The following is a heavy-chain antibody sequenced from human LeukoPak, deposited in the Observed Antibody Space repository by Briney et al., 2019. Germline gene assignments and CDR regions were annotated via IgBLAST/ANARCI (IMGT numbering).Heavy chain of an antibody. V-gene: IGHV3-21*01. CDR1: GFTFSSYG. CDR3: ARLCIVGTKSAFDI. CDR2: ISSSSSYI. Sequence: IPGGSLRLSCAASGFTFSSYGMNWVRQAPGKGLEWVSFISSSSSYINYADSVKGRFTISRDNAKKSLYLQMNSLRAEDTAVYYCARLCIVGTKSAFDIWGQGTMVTVSS. J-gene: IGHJ3*02. D-gene: IGHD1-26*01.